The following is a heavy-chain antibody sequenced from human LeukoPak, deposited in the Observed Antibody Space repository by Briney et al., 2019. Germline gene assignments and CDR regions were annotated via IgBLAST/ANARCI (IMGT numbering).Heavy chain of an antibody. CDR2: ISSSSSTI. CDR1: GFTFSSYS. D-gene: IGHD2-2*02. Sequence: GGSLRLSCAASGFTFSSYSMNWVRQAPGKGLEWVSYISSSSSTIYYADSVKGRFTISRDNAKNSLYLQMNSLRAEDTAVYYCAREGYCSSTSCYTDDYWGQGTLVTVSS. CDR3: AREGYCSSTSCYTDDY. V-gene: IGHV3-48*01. J-gene: IGHJ4*02.